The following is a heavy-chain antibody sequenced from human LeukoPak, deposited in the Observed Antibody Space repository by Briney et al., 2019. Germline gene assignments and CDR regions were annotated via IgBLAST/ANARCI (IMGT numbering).Heavy chain of an antibody. J-gene: IGHJ4*02. CDR2: INPSGGST. Sequence: ALVKVSCKASGYTFTSYYIQWVRQAPGQGLEWMGIINPSGGSTTYAQKFQGRVTMTRDTSTSTVYMELSSLRSEDTAVYYCARSSNWNRFDYWGQGTLVTVSS. CDR1: GYTFTSYY. D-gene: IGHD1-1*01. CDR3: ARSSNWNRFDY. V-gene: IGHV1-46*01.